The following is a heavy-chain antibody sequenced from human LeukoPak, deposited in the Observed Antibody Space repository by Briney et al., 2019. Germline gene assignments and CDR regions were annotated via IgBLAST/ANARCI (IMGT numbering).Heavy chain of an antibody. Sequence: GGSLRLSCAASGFTFSSYAMSWVRQAPGKGLEWVSAISGSGGSTYYADSVKGRFTISRDNSKNMLYLQMNSLRAEDTATYYCAARPTSAAVAPSDYWGQGTLVTVSS. CDR2: ISGSGGST. V-gene: IGHV3-23*01. D-gene: IGHD6-19*01. CDR1: GFTFSSYA. CDR3: AARPTSAAVAPSDY. J-gene: IGHJ4*02.